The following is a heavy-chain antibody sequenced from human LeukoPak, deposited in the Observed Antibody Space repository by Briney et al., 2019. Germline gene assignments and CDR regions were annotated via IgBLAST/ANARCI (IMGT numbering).Heavy chain of an antibody. D-gene: IGHD6-19*01. CDR2: INPNSGGT. Sequence: GASVKVSCKASGYTFTGCYMHWVRQAPGQGLEWMGWINPNSGGTNYAQKFQGRVTMTRDTSISTAYMELSRLRSDDTAVYYCARVTATGIAVAGTYFDYWGQGTLVTVSS. CDR3: ARVTATGIAVAGTYFDY. J-gene: IGHJ4*02. CDR1: GYTFTGCY. V-gene: IGHV1-2*02.